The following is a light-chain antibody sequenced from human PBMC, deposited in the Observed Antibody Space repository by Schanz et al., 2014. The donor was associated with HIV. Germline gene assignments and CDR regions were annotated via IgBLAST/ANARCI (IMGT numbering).Light chain of an antibody. V-gene: IGLV2-14*01. CDR3: AVWDDTLRGRV. J-gene: IGLJ3*02. CDR1: SSDIGGYNS. Sequence: QSALTQPASVSGSPGQSITISCSGTSSDIGGYNSVSWSQQPPGTAPKLMIYDVSSRPSGVPDRFSGSKSGTSASLAISGLRSEDEADYYCAVWDDTLRGRVLGGGTKLTVL. CDR2: DVS.